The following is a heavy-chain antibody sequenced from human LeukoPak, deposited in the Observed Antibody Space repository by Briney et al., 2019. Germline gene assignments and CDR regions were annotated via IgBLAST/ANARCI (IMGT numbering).Heavy chain of an antibody. Sequence: ASVKVSCKASGYSFTGYYIHWVRQAPGQGLEWMGWINPNGGGTRYAQKFQGRVTMTRDTSISTTYMEMSRLRSDDTAIYYCANARVDHGGNFFDRWGQGTLVTVSS. J-gene: IGHJ4*02. CDR2: INPNGGGT. CDR1: GYSFTGYY. D-gene: IGHD4-23*01. CDR3: ANARVDHGGNFFDR. V-gene: IGHV1-2*02.